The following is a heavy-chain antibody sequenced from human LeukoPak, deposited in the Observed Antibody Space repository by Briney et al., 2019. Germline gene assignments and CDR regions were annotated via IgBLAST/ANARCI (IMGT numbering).Heavy chain of an antibody. D-gene: IGHD3-22*01. CDR2: ISGSGGST. Sequence: GGSLRLSCAASGFTFSSYGMSWVRQAPGKGLEWVSAISGSGGSTYYADSVKGRFTISRDNSKNTLYLQMNSLRAEDAAVYYCAKDRYYYDSSIGLYYFDYWGQGTLVTVSS. CDR3: AKDRYYYDSSIGLYYFDY. CDR1: GFTFSSYG. J-gene: IGHJ4*02. V-gene: IGHV3-23*01.